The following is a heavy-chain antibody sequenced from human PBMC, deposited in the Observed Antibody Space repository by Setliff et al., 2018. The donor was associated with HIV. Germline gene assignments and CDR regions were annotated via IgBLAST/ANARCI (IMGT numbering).Heavy chain of an antibody. Sequence: GGLVKVSCKASGYTFTNYYIHWVRQAPGQGLEWMGLINPSGGRTSYAQKFQGRLTMTRDTSRSTVYMELSSLRSEDTAVYYCARCYYDSSGPTDAFDIWGQGTVVTVSS. V-gene: IGHV1-46*01. J-gene: IGHJ3*02. D-gene: IGHD3-22*01. CDR2: INPSGGRT. CDR1: GYTFTNYY. CDR3: ARCYYDSSGPTDAFDI.